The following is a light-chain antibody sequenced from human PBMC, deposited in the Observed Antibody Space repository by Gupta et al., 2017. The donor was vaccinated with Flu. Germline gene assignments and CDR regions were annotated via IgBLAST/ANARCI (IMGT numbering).Light chain of an antibody. CDR2: RNT. CDR1: SSNIGAGYD. Sequence: QSVLTQPPSVSGAPGQRVTISCTGSSSNIGAGYDVHWYQQLPGTAPKLLIYRNTSRPSGVPDRFSGSKSGTSASLAITGLQAEDETDYYCQSYDSSLSGFVFGTGTKVTVL. V-gene: IGLV1-40*01. J-gene: IGLJ1*01. CDR3: QSYDSSLSGFV.